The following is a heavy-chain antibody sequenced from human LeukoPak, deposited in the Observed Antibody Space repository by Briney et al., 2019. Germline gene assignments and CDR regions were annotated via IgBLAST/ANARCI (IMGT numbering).Heavy chain of an antibody. V-gene: IGHV1-2*06. CDR3: AAYDSSGYYYARGSLDY. D-gene: IGHD3-22*01. CDR1: GYTFTGYY. J-gene: IGHJ4*02. Sequence: GASVKDSCKASGYTFTGYYMHWLRQAPGRGLEWMGRINPNNGGTNYAQKFQGRVTMTRDTSISTAYMELSRLRSDDTAVYYCAAYDSSGYYYARGSLDYWGQGTLVTVSS. CDR2: INPNNGGT.